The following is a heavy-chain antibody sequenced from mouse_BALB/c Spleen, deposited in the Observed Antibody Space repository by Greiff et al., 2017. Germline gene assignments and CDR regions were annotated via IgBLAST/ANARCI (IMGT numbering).Heavy chain of an antibody. CDR1: GFSLTSYG. J-gene: IGHJ3*01. CDR2: IWSGGST. Sequence: QVHVKQSGPGLVQPSQCLSITCTVSGFSLTSYGVHWVRQSPGKGLEWLGVIWSGGSTDYNAAFISRLSISKDNSKSQVFFKMNSLQANDTAIYYCARNEGLRLPWFADWGQGTLVTVSA. CDR3: ARNEGLRLPWFAD. D-gene: IGHD1-2*01. V-gene: IGHV2-2*02.